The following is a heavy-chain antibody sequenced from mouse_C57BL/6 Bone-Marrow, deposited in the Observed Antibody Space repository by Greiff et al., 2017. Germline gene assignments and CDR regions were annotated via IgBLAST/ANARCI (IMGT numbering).Heavy chain of an antibody. CDR2: ISDGGSYT. CDR3: ARPLSRTEYYFDY. V-gene: IGHV5-4*01. Sequence: EVQLVESGGGLVKPGGSLKLSCAASGFTFSSYAMSWVRQTPEKRLEWVATISDGGSYTYYPDNVKGRFTISRDNAKNNLYLQMSHLKSEDTAMYYCARPLSRTEYYFDYWGQGTTLTVSS. D-gene: IGHD3-3*01. J-gene: IGHJ2*01. CDR1: GFTFSSYA.